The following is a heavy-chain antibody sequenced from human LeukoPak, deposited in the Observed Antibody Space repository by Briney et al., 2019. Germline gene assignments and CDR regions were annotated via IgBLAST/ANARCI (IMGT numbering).Heavy chain of an antibody. J-gene: IGHJ4*02. CDR2: INAGNGNT. D-gene: IGHD3-22*01. CDR1: GGTFSKYA. V-gene: IGHV1-3*01. Sequence: ASVKVSCKASGGTFSKYAISWVRQAPGQRLEWMGWINAGNGNTGYSQKFRGRVTITRDTSASTTYMELSSLRSEDTAVYYCARVYYYDSSGYHLGVDYWGQGTLVTVSS. CDR3: ARVYYYDSSGYHLGVDY.